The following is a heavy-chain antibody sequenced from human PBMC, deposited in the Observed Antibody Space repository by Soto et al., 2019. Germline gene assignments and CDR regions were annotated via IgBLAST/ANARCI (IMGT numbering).Heavy chain of an antibody. CDR2: IYYSGST. J-gene: IGHJ5*02. CDR3: ARAGVYCGGDCYSDWFDP. Sequence: SETLSLTCTVSGGSISSGDYYWSWIRQPPGKGLEWIGYIYYSGSTYYNPSLKSRVTISVDTSKNQFSLKLSSVTAADTAVYYCARAGVYCGGDCYSDWFDPWGQGTLVTVSS. CDR1: GGSISSGDYY. V-gene: IGHV4-30-4*01. D-gene: IGHD2-21*02.